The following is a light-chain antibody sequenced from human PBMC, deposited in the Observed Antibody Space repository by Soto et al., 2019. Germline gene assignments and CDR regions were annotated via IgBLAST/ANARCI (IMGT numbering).Light chain of an antibody. CDR3: QQRTAWPPTLT. J-gene: IGKJ4*01. Sequence: EIVLTQSPATLSLSPGERATLSCRASQSVRSSLAWYQQKPGQTPRLLIYDASKRASDIPARFSGSGSGTDFTLTISSLDPEDFAVYFCQQRTAWPPTLTFGGGTRV. V-gene: IGKV3-11*01. CDR2: DAS. CDR1: QSVRSS.